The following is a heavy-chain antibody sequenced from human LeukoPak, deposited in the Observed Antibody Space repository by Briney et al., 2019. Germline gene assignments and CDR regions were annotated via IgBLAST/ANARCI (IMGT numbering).Heavy chain of an antibody. J-gene: IGHJ4*02. CDR1: GYTFTSYD. Sequence: GSVTVSCTASGYTFTSYDINWVRQAAGQGLEWMGWMNPNSGNTGYAQKFQGRVTMTRNTSISTAYMELSSLRSEDTAVYYCARNNKKYSYGVDYWGQGTLVTVSS. D-gene: IGHD5-18*01. CDR3: ARNNKKYSYGVDY. V-gene: IGHV1-8*01. CDR2: MNPNSGNT.